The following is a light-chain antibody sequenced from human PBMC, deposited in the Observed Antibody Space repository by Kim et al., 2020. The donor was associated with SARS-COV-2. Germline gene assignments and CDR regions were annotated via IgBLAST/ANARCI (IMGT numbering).Light chain of an antibody. CDR1: HSVSSSY. CDR3: QQYRTSPYT. CDR2: AAS. J-gene: IGKJ2*01. Sequence: EIVLTQSPGTLSLSPGERATLSCRATHSVSSSYLAWYQQKPGQAPRLLIYAASRRATGIPDRFSGSGSGTDFSLTISRLEPEDFAVYFCQQYRTSPYTFGQGTKLEI. V-gene: IGKV3-20*01.